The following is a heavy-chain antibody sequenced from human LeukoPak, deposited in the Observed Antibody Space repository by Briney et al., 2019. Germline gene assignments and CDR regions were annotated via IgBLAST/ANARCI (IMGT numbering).Heavy chain of an antibody. CDR2: INAGNGNT. V-gene: IGHV1-3*01. CDR3: ARDSESVTYYYGSGSMFDY. CDR1: GYTFTSYA. J-gene: IGHJ4*02. D-gene: IGHD3-10*01. Sequence: ASVKVSCKASGYTFTSYAMHWVRQAPGQRLEWMGWINAGNGNTKYSQKFQGRVTITRDTSASTAYMEQSSLRSEDTAVYYCARDSESVTYYYGSGSMFDYWGQGTLVTVSS.